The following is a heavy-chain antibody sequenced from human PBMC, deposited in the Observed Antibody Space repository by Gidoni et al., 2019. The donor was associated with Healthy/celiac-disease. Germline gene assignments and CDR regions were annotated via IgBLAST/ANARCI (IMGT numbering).Heavy chain of an antibody. CDR2: INHSGST. V-gene: IGHV4-34*01. J-gene: IGHJ2*01. CDR1: GGSFSGYY. D-gene: IGHD6-13*01. Sequence: QVQLQQWGAGLLKPSETLSLTCAVYGGSFSGYYWSWIRQPPGKGLEWIGEINHSGSTNYNPSLKSRVTISVDTSKNQFSLKLSSVTAADTAVYYCARGLTLTYSSSWRTHWYFDLWGRGTLVTVSS. CDR3: ARGLTLTYSSSWRTHWYFDL.